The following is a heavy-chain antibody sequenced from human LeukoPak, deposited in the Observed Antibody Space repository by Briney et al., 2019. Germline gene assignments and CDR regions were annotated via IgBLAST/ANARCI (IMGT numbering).Heavy chain of an antibody. J-gene: IGHJ4*02. Sequence: ASVQVSCKASGYTFTNYGITWVGQAPGQGLEWMGWIRAYNGNTNYAQKLQDRVNMTTDTSTSTAYMELRSLRSDDAALYYCARGSGIYSYFDSWGQGTLVTVSS. CDR3: ARGSGIYSYFDS. D-gene: IGHD1-26*01. CDR2: IRAYNGNT. V-gene: IGHV1-18*01. CDR1: GYTFTNYG.